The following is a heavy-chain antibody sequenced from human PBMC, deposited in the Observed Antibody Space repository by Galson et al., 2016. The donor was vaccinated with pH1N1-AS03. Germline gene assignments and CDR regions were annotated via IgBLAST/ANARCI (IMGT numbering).Heavy chain of an antibody. V-gene: IGHV1-69*04. Sequence: SVKVSCKASGDSFSKYVISWVRQAPGQGLQWMGRIIPNLGVTNYAQRFQARVTITADKSSSTVYMEVTNLTSEDTAIYYCAHNQVNGHSYWFDPWGQGTLVTVSS. CDR1: GDSFSKYV. CDR3: AHNQVNGHSYWFDP. D-gene: IGHD5-24*01. J-gene: IGHJ5*02. CDR2: IIPNLGVT.